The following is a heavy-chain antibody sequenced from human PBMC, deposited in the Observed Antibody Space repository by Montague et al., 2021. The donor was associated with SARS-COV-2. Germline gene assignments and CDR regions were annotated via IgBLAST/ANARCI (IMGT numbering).Heavy chain of an antibody. J-gene: IGHJ2*01. D-gene: IGHD3-10*01. CDR2: IYGGGDQA. CDR3: AKDRVVVPLAYWQFDL. V-gene: IGHV3-23*01. CDR1: GSTFSNHA. Sequence: SLRLSCAASGSTFSNHAMTWVRQAAGRGLEWVSSIYGGGDQAFYADSVAGRFTMSRDNSENTLYLQMNSPRAEDSAVYYCAKDRVVVPLAYWQFDLWGRGTLVTVSS.